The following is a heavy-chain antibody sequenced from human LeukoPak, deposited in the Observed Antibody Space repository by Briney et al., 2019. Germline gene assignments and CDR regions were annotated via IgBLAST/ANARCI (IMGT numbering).Heavy chain of an antibody. CDR3: ARVQGSSGPGIFEY. Sequence: GGSLRLSCAASGFTFSNYWMSWVRQAPGKGLEWVANIKQDGSEKFYVDLVKGRLTISRDNAKNSLYLQMNSLRVEDTAVYYCARVQGSSGPGIFEYWGQGTLVTVSS. J-gene: IGHJ4*02. V-gene: IGHV3-7*01. CDR2: IKQDGSEK. CDR1: GFTFSNYW. D-gene: IGHD6-19*01.